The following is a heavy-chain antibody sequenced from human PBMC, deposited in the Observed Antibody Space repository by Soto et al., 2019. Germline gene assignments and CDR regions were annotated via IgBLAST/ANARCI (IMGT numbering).Heavy chain of an antibody. V-gene: IGHV1-46*01. D-gene: IGHD6-19*01. CDR3: AKDEGQWLVDDYYYMDC. CDR1: GYTFTSYY. CDR2: INPSGGST. Sequence: ASVKVSCKASGYTFTSYYMHWVRQAPGQGLEWMGIINPSGGSTSYAQKFQGRVTMTRDTSTSTVYMELSSLRSEDTAVYYCAKDEGQWLVDDYYYMDCWGKGITVTVAS. J-gene: IGHJ6*03.